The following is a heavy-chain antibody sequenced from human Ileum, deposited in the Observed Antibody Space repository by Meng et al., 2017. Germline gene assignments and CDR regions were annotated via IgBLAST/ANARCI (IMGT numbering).Heavy chain of an antibody. V-gene: IGHV4-4*01. J-gene: IGHJ4*02. CDR1: CDSSSSSNW. D-gene: IGHD3-16*01. CDR2: TNLGTTN. Sequence: LHEARPGLVEPAATLSLSCGVACDSSSSSNWWRWHRQSPEKGQVWIGETNLGTTNNDHPFLESLATMSVEYSKNQYSLDLTPMTAADTAVYCCGKNGGDRSFDYWGQGTLVTVSS. CDR3: GKNGGDRSFDY.